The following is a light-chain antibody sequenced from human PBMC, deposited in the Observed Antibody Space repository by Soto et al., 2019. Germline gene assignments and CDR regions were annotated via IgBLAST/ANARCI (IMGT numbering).Light chain of an antibody. J-gene: IGKJ1*01. CDR2: DAS. Sequence: EIVLTQSPATLSLSPGERATLSCRASQSVSSYLAWYQQKPGQAPRLLIYDASNRATGIPARFSGSGSGTDFTLTISSLEPEDFAVYYCQQNSNWWTFGQGTKVDIK. CDR3: QQNSNWWT. V-gene: IGKV3-11*01. CDR1: QSVSSY.